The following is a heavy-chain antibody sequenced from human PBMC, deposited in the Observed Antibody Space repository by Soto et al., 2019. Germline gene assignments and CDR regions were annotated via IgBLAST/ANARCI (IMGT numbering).Heavy chain of an antibody. CDR1: GGSISSGGYY. CDR2: IYYSGST. CDR3: ARERKVSAEYFQH. V-gene: IGHV4-31*03. Sequence: QVQLQESGPGLVKPSQTLSLTCTVSGGSISSGGYYWSWIRQHPGKGLEWIGYIYYSGSTYYNPSLRSRFTISVDKSKYQFSLKLSSVTAADTAVYYCARERKVSAEYFQHWGQGTLVTVSS. J-gene: IGHJ1*01.